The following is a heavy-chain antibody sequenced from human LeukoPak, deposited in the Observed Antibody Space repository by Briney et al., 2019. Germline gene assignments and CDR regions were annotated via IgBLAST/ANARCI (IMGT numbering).Heavy chain of an antibody. J-gene: IGHJ4*02. Sequence: GGSLRLSCAASGFTFSSYAMSWVRQAPGKGLEWVSAISGSGGSTYYADSVKGRFTISRDNSKNTLYLQMNSLRAEDTAVYYCAKVTESYSSSWYNYWGQGTLVTVSS. V-gene: IGHV3-23*01. CDR2: ISGSGGST. CDR3: AKVTESYSSSWYNY. CDR1: GFTFSSYA. D-gene: IGHD6-13*01.